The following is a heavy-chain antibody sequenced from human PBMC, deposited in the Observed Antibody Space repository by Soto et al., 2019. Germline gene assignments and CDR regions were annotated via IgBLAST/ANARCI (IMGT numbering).Heavy chain of an antibody. CDR3: ARGGRYYAGW. V-gene: IGHV3-7*03. J-gene: IGHJ4*02. CDR1: GFTFSSNW. Sequence: GGSLRLSCAASGFTFSSNWMNWVRQAPGKGPGWVANIKQDGSEKYYVDSVKGQFTISRDNAKNSLFLQMNSLRVEDTAVYYCARGGRYYAGWWGQGTLVTVSS. D-gene: IGHD1-26*01. CDR2: IKQDGSEK.